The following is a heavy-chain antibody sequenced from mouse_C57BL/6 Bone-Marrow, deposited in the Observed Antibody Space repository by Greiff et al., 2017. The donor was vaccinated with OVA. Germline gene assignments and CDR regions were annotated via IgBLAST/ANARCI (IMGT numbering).Heavy chain of an antibody. Sequence: DVHLVESGGGLVQPGGSLKLSCAASGFTFSDYYMYWVRQTPEKRLEWVAYISNGGGSTYYPDTVKGRFTISRDNAKNTLYLQMSRLKSEDTAMDYCARQGYDGTLDWGQGTTLTVSS. J-gene: IGHJ2*01. D-gene: IGHD2-2*01. CDR3: ARQGYDGTLD. CDR1: GFTFSDYY. V-gene: IGHV5-12*01. CDR2: ISNGGGST.